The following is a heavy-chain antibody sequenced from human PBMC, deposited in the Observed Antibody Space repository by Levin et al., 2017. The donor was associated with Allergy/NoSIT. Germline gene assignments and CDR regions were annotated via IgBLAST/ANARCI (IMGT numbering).Heavy chain of an antibody. D-gene: IGHD1-7*01. CDR2: INHSGST. J-gene: IGHJ6*02. Sequence: SETLSLTCAVYGGSFSGYYWSWIRQPPGKGLEWIGEINHSGSTNYNPSLKSRVTISVDTSKNQFSLKLSSVTAADTAVYYCARGRDRRWNYIYDDYGMDVWGQGTTVTVSS. CDR3: ARGRDRRWNYIYDDYGMDV. V-gene: IGHV4-34*01. CDR1: GGSFSGYY.